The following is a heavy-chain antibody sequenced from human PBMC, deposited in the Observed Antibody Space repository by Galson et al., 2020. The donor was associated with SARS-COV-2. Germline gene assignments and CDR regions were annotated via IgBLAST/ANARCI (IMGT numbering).Heavy chain of an antibody. CDR2: IFGSGSYR. J-gene: IGHJ2*01. D-gene: IGHD3-22*01. Sequence: GESLKISCAASGFTFSDYTMIWVRQAPGKGLEWVSSIFGSGSYRYYADSVKGRFTISRDSAKSSLYLQMNSLVAVDTAVYYCARDLGPGPSVKWLFDFWGRGGLGTVSS. CDR3: ARDLGPGPSVKWLFDF. V-gene: IGHV3-21*01. CDR1: GFTFSDYT.